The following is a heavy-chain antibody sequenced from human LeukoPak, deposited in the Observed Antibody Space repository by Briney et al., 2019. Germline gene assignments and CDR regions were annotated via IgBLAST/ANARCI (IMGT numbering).Heavy chain of an antibody. CDR2: ITAYNGNT. D-gene: IGHD5-18*01. Sequence: ASVKVSCKASGYTFTSYDINWVRQATGQGLEWMGWITAYNGNTNYAQKLQGRVTMTTDTSTSTAYMELRSLRSDDTAVYYCASSGYSPGTFGYWGQGTLVTVSS. CDR1: GYTFTSYD. CDR3: ASSGYSPGTFGY. V-gene: IGHV1-18*01. J-gene: IGHJ4*02.